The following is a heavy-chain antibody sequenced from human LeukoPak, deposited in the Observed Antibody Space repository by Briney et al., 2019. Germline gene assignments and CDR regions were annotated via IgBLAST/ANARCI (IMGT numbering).Heavy chain of an antibody. J-gene: IGHJ5*02. V-gene: IGHV3-23*01. CDR1: GFTFSSYA. CDR3: ASAYYYDSSALSP. CDR2: ISGSGGTT. Sequence: GGSLRLSCAASGFTFSSYAMSWVRQAPGKGLEWVSSISGSGGTTDYADSVKGRFTISRDISKNTLYLQMNSLRAEDTAVYYCASAYYYDSSALSPWGQGTLFTVSS. D-gene: IGHD3-22*01.